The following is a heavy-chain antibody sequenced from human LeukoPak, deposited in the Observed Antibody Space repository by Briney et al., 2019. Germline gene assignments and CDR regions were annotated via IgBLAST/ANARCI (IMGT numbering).Heavy chain of an antibody. D-gene: IGHD2/OR15-2a*01. CDR2: IRSKPKNYAT. CDR1: GFTFSATA. J-gene: IGHJ4*02. V-gene: IGHV3-73*01. Sequence: GGSLKLSCAASGFTFSATAMPWVRQASGKGLEWVGRIRSKPKNYATAYGASVKGRVTISRDDSNNTAYLHINSLKTEDTAVYYCLATDNIGRTTPFDYWGQGTLVTVSS. CDR3: LATDNIGRTTPFDY.